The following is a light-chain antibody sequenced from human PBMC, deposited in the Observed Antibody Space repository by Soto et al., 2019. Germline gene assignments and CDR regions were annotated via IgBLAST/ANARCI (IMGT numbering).Light chain of an antibody. CDR2: GNS. J-gene: IGLJ1*01. V-gene: IGLV1-40*01. Sequence: QSVLTQPPSVSGAPGQRVTISCTGSSSNIGAGYDVHWYQQLPGTAPKLLIYGNSNRPSGVPDRFSGSKSGTSASLAITGLQAEDEADYYCPSYDSSLSGGDVFGTGTKITVL. CDR1: SSNIGAGYD. CDR3: PSYDSSLSGGDV.